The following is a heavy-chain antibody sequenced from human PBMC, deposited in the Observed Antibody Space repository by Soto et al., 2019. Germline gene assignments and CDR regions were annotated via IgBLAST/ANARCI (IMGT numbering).Heavy chain of an antibody. Sequence: SETLSLTCAVYGGSFSGYYGSWVRQPPGKGLEWIGEINHSGSTNYSPSLKSRVTISVDTSKNQFSLKLSSVTAADTAVYYCARGDYGGNSDDYWGLGTLVTVSS. CDR3: ARGDYGGNSDDY. V-gene: IGHV4-34*01. J-gene: IGHJ4*02. CDR1: GGSFSGYY. D-gene: IGHD4-17*01. CDR2: INHSGST.